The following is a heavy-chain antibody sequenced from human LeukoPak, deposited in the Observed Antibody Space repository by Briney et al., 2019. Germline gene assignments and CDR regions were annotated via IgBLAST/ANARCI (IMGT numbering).Heavy chain of an antibody. D-gene: IGHD4-17*01. CDR2: IWYDGSNK. Sequence: GRSLRLSCAASGFTFSSYGMHWVRQAPGKGLEWVAVIWYDGSNKYYADSVKGRFTISRDNSKNTLYLQMNSLRAEDTAVYYCARATSTVTTFLIDYWGQGTLVTVSS. J-gene: IGHJ4*02. CDR3: ARATSTVTTFLIDY. V-gene: IGHV3-33*01. CDR1: GFTFSSYG.